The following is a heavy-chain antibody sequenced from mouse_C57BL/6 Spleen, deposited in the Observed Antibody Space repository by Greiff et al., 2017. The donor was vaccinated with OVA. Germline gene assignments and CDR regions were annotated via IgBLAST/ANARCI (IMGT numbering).Heavy chain of an antibody. CDR2: ISNGGGST. Sequence: DVKLVESGGGLVQPGGSLKLSCAASGFTFSDYYMYWVRQTPEKRLEWVAYISNGGGSTYYPDTVKGRFTISRDNAKNTLYLQMSRLKSEDTAMYYCARQPLTGYYFDYWGQGTTLTVSS. CDR3: ARQPLTGYYFDY. D-gene: IGHD4-1*01. CDR1: GFTFSDYY. V-gene: IGHV5-12*01. J-gene: IGHJ2*01.